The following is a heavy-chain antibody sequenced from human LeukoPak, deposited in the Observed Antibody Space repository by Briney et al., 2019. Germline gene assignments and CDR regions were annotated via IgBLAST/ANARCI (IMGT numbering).Heavy chain of an antibody. J-gene: IGHJ4*02. CDR1: GFTFSSYW. D-gene: IGHD3-10*01. CDR3: VRDRGWYHFDL. Sequence: QSGGSLRLSCAASGFTFSSYWMTCIRQAPGKGLEWVAHIKEDATESRSADSVKGRFTISRDNTKNSLFLQLNSLRAEDTAVYYCVRDRGWYHFDLWGQGTLVTVSS. V-gene: IGHV3-7*01. CDR2: IKEDATES.